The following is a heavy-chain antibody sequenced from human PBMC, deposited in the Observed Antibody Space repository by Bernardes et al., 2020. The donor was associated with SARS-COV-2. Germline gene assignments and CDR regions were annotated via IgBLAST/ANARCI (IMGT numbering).Heavy chain of an antibody. J-gene: IGHJ4*02. D-gene: IGHD5-12*01. Sequence: GGSLSPSRAAPGFLLNKFSLTLVPPAPREGPGGGSSISCSGGSAYYADSVKGRFTISRDNSKNTLYLQMNSLRAEDRAVYYCAKSGGYDPDDYWGQGTLVAVSS. CDR3: AKSGGYDPDDY. CDR1: GFLLNKFS. CDR2: ISCSGGSA. V-gene: IGHV3-23*01.